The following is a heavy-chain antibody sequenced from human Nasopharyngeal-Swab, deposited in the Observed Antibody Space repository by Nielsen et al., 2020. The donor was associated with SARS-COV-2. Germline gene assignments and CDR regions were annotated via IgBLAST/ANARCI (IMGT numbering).Heavy chain of an antibody. CDR1: GFTFNNYS. D-gene: IGHD3-3*01. J-gene: IGHJ6*02. CDR2: ISSSSSYI. V-gene: IGHV3-21*01. Sequence: GGSLRLSCAASGFTFNNYSFNWVRQAPGKGLEWVSSISSSSSYIYYADSVKGRFTISRDNAKNSLYLQMNSLRAEDTAVYYCARDGLDYDFWSAYFMDVWGQGTTVTVSS. CDR3: ARDGLDYDFWSAYFMDV.